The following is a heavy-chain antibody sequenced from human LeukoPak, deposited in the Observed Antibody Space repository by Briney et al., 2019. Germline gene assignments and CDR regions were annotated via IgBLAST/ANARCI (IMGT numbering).Heavy chain of an antibody. CDR3: ATIGSYGDY. CDR2: FDPGDGET. CDR1: GDTLTQVS. Sequence: ASVKVSCKVSGDTLTQVSVHWVRQAPGKGLEWMGGFDPGDGETIYAQKFQGRVTMTEDTSTDAAYMELSSLRSEDTAVYYCATIGSYGDYWGQGTLVTVSS. V-gene: IGHV1-24*01. D-gene: IGHD5-18*01. J-gene: IGHJ4*02.